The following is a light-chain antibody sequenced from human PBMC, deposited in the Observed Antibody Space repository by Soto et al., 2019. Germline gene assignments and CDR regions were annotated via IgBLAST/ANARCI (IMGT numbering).Light chain of an antibody. CDR2: GAS. J-gene: IGKJ1*01. V-gene: IGKV3-20*01. Sequence: EIVLTQSPDTLSLSPGERATLSCRASESISSTYLAWYQQKSGQAPRLLIYGASSRATGIPDRFSGSGSGTDFTLSISRLEPEDFAVYYCQHYDSSRTFGQGTKVDIK. CDR1: ESISSTY. CDR3: QHYDSSRT.